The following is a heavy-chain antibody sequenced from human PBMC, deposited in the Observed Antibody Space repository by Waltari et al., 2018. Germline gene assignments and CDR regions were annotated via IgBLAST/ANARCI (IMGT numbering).Heavy chain of an antibody. CDR3: AKGEQYSSGAYYYGMDV. Sequence: EVQLLESGGGLVQPGGSLRLSCAASGFTFSSYAMSWVRQAPGKGLEWVSAISGSGGSKYYADSGKGRFTISRDNDKNTLYLQMNSLRAEDTAVYYCAKGEQYSSGAYYYGMDVWGQGTTVTVSS. D-gene: IGHD6-19*01. CDR2: ISGSGGSK. J-gene: IGHJ6*02. CDR1: GFTFSSYA. V-gene: IGHV3-23*01.